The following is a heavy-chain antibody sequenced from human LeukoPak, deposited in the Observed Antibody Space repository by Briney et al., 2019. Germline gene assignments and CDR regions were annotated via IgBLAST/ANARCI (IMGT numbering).Heavy chain of an antibody. CDR3: ARDLAAAGYYYYGMDV. J-gene: IGHJ6*02. Sequence: GGSLRLSCAASGFTFSSYWMSWVRQAPGKGLEWVANIKQDGSEKYYVDSVKGRFTISRDNAKNALYLQMNSLRAEDTAVYYCARDLAAAGYYYYGMDVWGQGTTVTVSS. D-gene: IGHD6-13*01. CDR1: GFTFSSYW. CDR2: IKQDGSEK. V-gene: IGHV3-7*01.